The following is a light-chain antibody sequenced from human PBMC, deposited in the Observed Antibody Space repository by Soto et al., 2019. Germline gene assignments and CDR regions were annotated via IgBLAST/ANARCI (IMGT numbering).Light chain of an antibody. CDR1: SSDVGSYNR. Sequence: QSVLTQPHSVSGSPGQSVTISCTGTSSDVGSYNRVSWYQQPPGTAPKLMIYQVSNRPSGVPDRFSGSKSGNTASLTISGLQAEDEADYYCSSYTSSSTWVFGGGTKVTVL. CDR2: QVS. J-gene: IGLJ3*02. V-gene: IGLV2-18*02. CDR3: SSYTSSSTWV.